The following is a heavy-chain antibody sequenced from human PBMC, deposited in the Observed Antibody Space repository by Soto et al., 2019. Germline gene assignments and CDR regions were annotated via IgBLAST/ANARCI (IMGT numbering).Heavy chain of an antibody. CDR2: ISSSGNTI. CDR1: GFTFNDYY. V-gene: IGHV3-11*01. J-gene: IGHJ6*02. Sequence: QVQLVESGGDLVKPGGSLRLSCVASGFTFNDYYMSWIRQAPGKGLEWVSYISSSGNTIDYADSVKGRFTISRDNAKNSMYLQMNSLRVDDTAVYYCARRGACRGPCYGMDVWGQGTTVTVSS. CDR3: ARRGACRGPCYGMDV. D-gene: IGHD3-10*01.